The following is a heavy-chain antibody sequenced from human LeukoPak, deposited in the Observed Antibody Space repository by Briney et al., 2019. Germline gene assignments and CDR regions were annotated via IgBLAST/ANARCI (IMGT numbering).Heavy chain of an antibody. V-gene: IGHV3-7*03. J-gene: IGHJ4*02. D-gene: IGHD6-13*01. Sequence: GGSLRLSCAASGFTFSSYWMSWVRQAPGKGLEWVANIKQDGSEKYYVDSVKGRFTISRDNAKNSLYLQMNSLRAEDTAIYYCAKTSSWYYFDYWGQGTLVTVSS. CDR2: IKQDGSEK. CDR3: AKTSSWYYFDY. CDR1: GFTFSSYW.